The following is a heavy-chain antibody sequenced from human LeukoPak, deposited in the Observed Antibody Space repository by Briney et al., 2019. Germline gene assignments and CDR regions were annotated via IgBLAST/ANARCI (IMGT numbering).Heavy chain of an antibody. CDR2: IYTSGST. CDR1: GGSISSYY. Sequence: SETLSLTCTVSGGSISSYYWSWIRRPAGKGLEWIGRIYTSGSTTYNPTLQSRVTISADTSRNRVSLRLYSVAAADSAMYYCARESDLSNYDRTDYWGQGTLVTVSS. J-gene: IGHJ4*02. CDR3: ARESDLSNYDRTDY. D-gene: IGHD4/OR15-4a*01. V-gene: IGHV4-4*07.